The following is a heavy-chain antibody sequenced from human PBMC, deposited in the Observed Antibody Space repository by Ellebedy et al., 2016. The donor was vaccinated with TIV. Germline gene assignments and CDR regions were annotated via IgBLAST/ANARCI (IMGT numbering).Heavy chain of an antibody. J-gene: IGHJ2*01. CDR3: ARDMSCSGGTCYQGYWYFDL. V-gene: IGHV3-66*01. D-gene: IGHD2-15*01. CDR2: IYSGGST. Sequence: GESLKTSCAASGFTVSSNYMSWVRQAPGKGLEWVTVIYSGGSTYYADPVKGRFTISRDNAETSLYLQMNSLRAEDTAVYYGARDMSCSGGTCYQGYWYFDLWGRGTLVTVSS. CDR1: GFTVSSNY.